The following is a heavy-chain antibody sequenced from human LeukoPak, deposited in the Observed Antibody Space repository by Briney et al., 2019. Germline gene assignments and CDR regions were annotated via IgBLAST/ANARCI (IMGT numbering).Heavy chain of an antibody. J-gene: IGHJ4*02. CDR1: GYTFTSYA. D-gene: IGHD2-21*02. Sequence: ASVKVSCKASGYTFTSYAMHWVRQAPGQRLEWMGWINAGNGNTKYSQKFQGRVTITRDTSASTAYMELSSLRSEDTAVYYCARALYCGGDCYRYYFDYWGQGTLVTVSS. V-gene: IGHV1-3*01. CDR2: INAGNGNT. CDR3: ARALYCGGDCYRYYFDY.